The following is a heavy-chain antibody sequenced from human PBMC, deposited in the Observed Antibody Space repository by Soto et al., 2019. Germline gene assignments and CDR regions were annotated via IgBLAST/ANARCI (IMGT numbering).Heavy chain of an antibody. CDR2: IIPILGIA. D-gene: IGHD3-3*01. V-gene: IGHV1-69*04. CDR3: ARDRGRDDFWSGPTKTMDV. J-gene: IGHJ6*03. CDR1: GGTFSSYT. Sequence: ASVKVSCKASGGTFSSYTISWVRQAPGQGLEWMGRIIPILGIANYAQKFQGRVTITADKSTSTAYMELSSLRSEDTAVYYCARDRGRDDFWSGPTKTMDVWGKGTTVTVSS.